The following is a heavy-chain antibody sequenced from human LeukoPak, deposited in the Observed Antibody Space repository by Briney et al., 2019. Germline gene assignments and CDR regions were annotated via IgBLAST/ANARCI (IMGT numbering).Heavy chain of an antibody. Sequence: GGSLRLSCAASGFTFSSYGMHWVRQAPGKGLEWVAFIRYDGSNKYYADSVKGRFTISRDNSKNTQYLQMNSLRAEDTAVYYCAKPSDYGGNYDAFDIWGQGTMVTVSS. J-gene: IGHJ3*02. CDR3: AKPSDYGGNYDAFDI. D-gene: IGHD4-23*01. CDR2: IRYDGSNK. V-gene: IGHV3-30*02. CDR1: GFTFSSYG.